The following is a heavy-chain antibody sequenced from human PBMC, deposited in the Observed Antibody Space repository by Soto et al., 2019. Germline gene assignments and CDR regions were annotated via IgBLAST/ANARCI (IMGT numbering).Heavy chain of an antibody. J-gene: IGHJ4*02. Sequence: QITLKESGPTLVKPTQTLTLTCTFSGFSLSTSGVGVGWIRQPPGKALEWLALIYWDDDKRYSPSLKSRLTITKDTSKNQVVLTMTNMDPVDTATYYCAHRPSYCSGRSCYSGFDYWGQGTLVTVSS. CDR3: AHRPSYCSGRSCYSGFDY. V-gene: IGHV2-5*02. D-gene: IGHD2-15*01. CDR2: IYWDDDK. CDR1: GFSLSTSGVG.